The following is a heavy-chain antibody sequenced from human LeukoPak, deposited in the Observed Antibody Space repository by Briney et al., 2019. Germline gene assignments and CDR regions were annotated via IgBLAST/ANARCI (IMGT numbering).Heavy chain of an antibody. J-gene: IGHJ4*02. V-gene: IGHV4-34*01. Sequence: SETLSLTCAVYGESFSGYSWSWIRQSPGKGLEWIGEINYSGSTIYNSSLKSRITISVDTSKNQFSLKLSFMTAADTAVYYCARGNPARYDYWGQGTLVIVSS. CDR2: INYSGST. CDR1: GESFSGYS. CDR3: ARGNPARYDY. D-gene: IGHD1-26*01.